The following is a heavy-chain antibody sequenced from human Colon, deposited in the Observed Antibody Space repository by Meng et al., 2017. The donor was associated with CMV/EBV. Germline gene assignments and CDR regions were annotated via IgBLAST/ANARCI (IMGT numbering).Heavy chain of an antibody. CDR1: GFTFDDYD. CDR2: INWSDDST. J-gene: IGHJ4*02. CDR3: AGFWGSDY. Sequence: GESLKISCAPSGFTFDDYDMNWVCQAPGKGLQWVSNINWSDDSTNYADSVKGRFTMSRDNAKNSLYLQMDSLRPEDSGIYFCAGFWGSDYWGQGTQVTVSS. D-gene: IGHD7-27*01. V-gene: IGHV3-20*04.